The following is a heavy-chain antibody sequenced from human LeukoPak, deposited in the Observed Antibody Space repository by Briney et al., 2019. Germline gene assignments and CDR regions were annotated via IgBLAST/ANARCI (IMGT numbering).Heavy chain of an antibody. D-gene: IGHD1-26*01. V-gene: IGHV4-59*01. CDR3: ARSYSGSYYGYYFDY. CDR2: IYYSGST. CDR1: GGSISSYY. J-gene: IGHJ4*02. Sequence: SETLSLTCTVTGGSISSYYWSWIRQPTGKGLEWIGYIYYSGSTNYNPSLKRRVTISVDTSKNQFSLKLSSVTAADTAVYYCARSYSGSYYGYYFDYWGQGTLVTVSS.